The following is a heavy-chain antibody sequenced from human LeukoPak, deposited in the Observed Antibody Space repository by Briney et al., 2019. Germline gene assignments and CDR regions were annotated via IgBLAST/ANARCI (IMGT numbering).Heavy chain of an antibody. CDR2: ISSTISTI. CDR1: GFTFSSYS. CDR3: ARWESGTYLILDY. J-gene: IGHJ4*02. D-gene: IGHD1-26*01. V-gene: IGHV3-48*02. Sequence: GGSLRLSCAASGFTFSSYSMNWVRQAPGKGLEWASYISSTISTIYYADSVRGRFTISRDNAKNSLYLQMNGLRDEDTAVYYCARWESGTYLILDYWGQGTLVTVSS.